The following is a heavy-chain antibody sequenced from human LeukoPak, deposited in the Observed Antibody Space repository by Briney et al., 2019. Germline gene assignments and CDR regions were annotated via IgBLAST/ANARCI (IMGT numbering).Heavy chain of an antibody. J-gene: IGHJ3*02. CDR2: INPNSGGT. V-gene: IGHV1-2*02. CDR1: GYTFTGYY. CDR3: ARGTPIGYCSGGSCQDAFDI. Sequence: ASVKVSCKASGYTFTGYYMHWVRQAPGQGLEWTGWINPNSGGTNYAQKFQGRVTMTRDTSISTAYMELSRLRSDDTAVYYCARGTPIGYCSGGSCQDAFDIWGQGTMVTVSS. D-gene: IGHD2-15*01.